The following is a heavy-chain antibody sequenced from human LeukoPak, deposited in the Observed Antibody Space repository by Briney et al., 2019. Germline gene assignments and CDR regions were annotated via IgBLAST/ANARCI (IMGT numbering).Heavy chain of an antibody. J-gene: IGHJ3*02. Sequence: PLETPSLTCTVSGGSISNWYWSWFRQPAGKGLEWIGRIYSSGSTIYNPSLKSRVTMSVDTSTNQISLRLTSVTAADTAMYYCARKLASSTLKAGAFDIWGQGTMVTVSS. CDR1: GGSISNWY. V-gene: IGHV4-4*07. CDR3: ARKLASSTLKAGAFDI. CDR2: IYSSGST. D-gene: IGHD2-2*01.